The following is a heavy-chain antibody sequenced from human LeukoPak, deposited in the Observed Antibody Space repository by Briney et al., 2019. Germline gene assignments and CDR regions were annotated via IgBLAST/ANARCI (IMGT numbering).Heavy chain of an antibody. CDR1: GVTVSSNY. J-gene: IGHJ3*02. V-gene: IGHV3-53*01. CDR2: IYSDGST. Sequence: SGGSLRLSCAASGVTVSSNYMSWVRRAPGKGLEWVSEIYSDGSTYYAASVKGRFSISRDNSKNTVYLQMNSLRAEDTAVYYCARELREHGVFDIWGQGTTVTVSS. D-gene: IGHD1-26*01. CDR3: ARELREHGVFDI.